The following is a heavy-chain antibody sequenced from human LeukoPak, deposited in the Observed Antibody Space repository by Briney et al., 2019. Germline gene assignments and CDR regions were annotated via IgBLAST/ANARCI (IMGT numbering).Heavy chain of an antibody. CDR2: ISGSGVGT. CDR3: ARGRVDYSSSLTYFDY. D-gene: IGHD6-6*01. V-gene: IGHV3-23*01. Sequence: GGSLRLSCAASGFTFSSYAMSWVRQAPGKRLEWVSGISGSGVGTYYADSVKGRFTISRDSSKNTLYLQMNSLRAEDTALYYCARGRVDYSSSLTYFDYWGQGTLVTVSP. J-gene: IGHJ4*02. CDR1: GFTFSSYA.